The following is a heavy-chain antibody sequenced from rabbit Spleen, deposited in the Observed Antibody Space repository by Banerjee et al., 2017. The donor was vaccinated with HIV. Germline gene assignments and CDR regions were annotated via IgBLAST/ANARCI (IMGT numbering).Heavy chain of an antibody. CDR3: ARGSATMTLVITGYYFTL. CDR2: IYGGDSDST. V-gene: IGHV1S45*01. Sequence: QEQLVESGGGLVQPEGSLTLTCTASGFSFSSSYYMCWVRQAPGKGLEWIACIYGGDSDSTAYANWAKGRFTISKTSSTTVTLQMTSLTAADTATYFCARGSATMTLVITGYYFTLWGPGTLVTVS. D-gene: IGHD2-1*01. CDR1: GFSFSSSYY. J-gene: IGHJ4*01.